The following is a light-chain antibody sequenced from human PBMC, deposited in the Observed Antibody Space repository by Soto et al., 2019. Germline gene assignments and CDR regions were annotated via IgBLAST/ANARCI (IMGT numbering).Light chain of an antibody. CDR1: QNANDN. CDR3: QQHLCWPLT. Sequence: EEMMTQSPASPSVSPGERATLSRRASQNANDNLAWYQQKPGQAPRLLIHGASTRASGIPGTFSGSGSGTEFTLTISSLQSEDFAVYYCQQHLCWPLTFGGGTKVDIK. CDR2: GAS. V-gene: IGKV3-15*01. J-gene: IGKJ4*01.